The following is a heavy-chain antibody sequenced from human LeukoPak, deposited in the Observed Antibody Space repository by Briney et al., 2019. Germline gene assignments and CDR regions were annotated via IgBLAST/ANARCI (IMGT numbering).Heavy chain of an antibody. V-gene: IGHV1-18*01. CDR1: GYTFTSYG. J-gene: IGHJ5*02. CDR2: ISAYNGNT. CDR3: ARSLFEGGVNNWFDP. Sequence: GASVKVSCKASGYTFTSYGISWVRQAPGQGLEWMGWISAYNGNTNYAQKLQGRVTMTTDTSTSTAYMELRSLRSDDTAVYYCARSLFEGGVNNWFDPWGQGTLVTVSS. D-gene: IGHD3-16*01.